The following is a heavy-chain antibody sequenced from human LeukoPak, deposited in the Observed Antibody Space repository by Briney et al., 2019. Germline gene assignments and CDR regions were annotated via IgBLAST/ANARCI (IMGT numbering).Heavy chain of an antibody. Sequence: SETLSLTCTVSGGSISSSSYYWGWIRQPPGKGLEWIGSIYYSGSTYYNPSLKSRVTISVDTSKNQFSLKLSSVTAADTAVYYCARDFYRNLDYWGQGTLVTVSS. V-gene: IGHV4-39*07. CDR1: GGSISSSSYY. CDR2: IYYSGST. CDR3: ARDFYRNLDY. J-gene: IGHJ4*02. D-gene: IGHD3-3*01.